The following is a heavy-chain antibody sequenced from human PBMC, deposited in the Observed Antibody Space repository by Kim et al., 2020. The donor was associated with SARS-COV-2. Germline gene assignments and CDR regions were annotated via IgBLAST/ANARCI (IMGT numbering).Heavy chain of an antibody. CDR2: ISAYNGNT. CDR3: ARDHHDILTGYSTLYYYYGMDV. J-gene: IGHJ6*02. Sequence: ASVKVSCKASGYTFTSYGISWVRQAPGQGLEWMGWISAYNGNTNYAQKLQGRVTMTTDTSTSTAYMELRSLRSDDTAVYYCARDHHDILTGYSTLYYYYGMDVWGQGTTVTVSS. V-gene: IGHV1-18*01. CDR1: GYTFTSYG. D-gene: IGHD3-9*01.